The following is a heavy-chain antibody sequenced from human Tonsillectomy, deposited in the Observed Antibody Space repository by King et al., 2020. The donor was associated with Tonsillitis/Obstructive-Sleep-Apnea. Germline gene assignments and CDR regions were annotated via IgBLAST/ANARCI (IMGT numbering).Heavy chain of an antibody. CDR1: GVSISSYY. Sequence: QLQESGPGLVKPSETLSLTCTVSGVSISSYYWSWIRQPPGKGLEWIGYVYHSGSTNYNPSLGSRVTISLDRSKNQFSLKLSSVTAADTAVYYCASPPYSSSWYYYDYWGQGTLVTVSS. V-gene: IGHV4-59*08. CDR2: VYHSGST. D-gene: IGHD6-13*01. J-gene: IGHJ4*02. CDR3: ASPPYSSSWYYYDY.